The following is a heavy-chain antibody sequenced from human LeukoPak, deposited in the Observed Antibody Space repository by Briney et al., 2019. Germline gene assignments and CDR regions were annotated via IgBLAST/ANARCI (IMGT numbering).Heavy chain of an antibody. V-gene: IGHV4-59*12. Sequence: SETLSLTCTVSGGSISSYYWSWIRQPPGKGLEWIGYIYYSGNTNYNPSLKSRVTISVDTSKNQFSLKLSSVTAADTAVYYCAGGNDYGDYFSSGGLDYWGQGTLVTVSS. D-gene: IGHD4-17*01. CDR1: GGSISSYY. CDR3: AGGNDYGDYFSSGGLDY. J-gene: IGHJ4*02. CDR2: IYYSGNT.